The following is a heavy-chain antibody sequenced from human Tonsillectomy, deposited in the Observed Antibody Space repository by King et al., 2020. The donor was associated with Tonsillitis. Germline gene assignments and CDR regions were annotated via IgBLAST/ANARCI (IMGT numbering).Heavy chain of an antibody. Sequence: VQLVESGGGVVQPGRSLRLSCAASGFTFSNYGMHWVRQAPGKGLEWVAIISYDGSNKYYADSVKGRFTISRDNSKNTLYLQMNSLRAEDTAVYYCAAPAKGEWYDILTSYYPPYYYAMDVWGQGTTVTVSS. CDR1: GFTFSNYG. CDR3: AAPAKGEWYDILTSYYPPYYYAMDV. V-gene: IGHV3-30*03. CDR2: ISYDGSNK. D-gene: IGHD3-9*01. J-gene: IGHJ6*02.